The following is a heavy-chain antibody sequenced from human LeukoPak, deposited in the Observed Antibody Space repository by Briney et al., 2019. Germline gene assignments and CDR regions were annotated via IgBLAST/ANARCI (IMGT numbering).Heavy chain of an antibody. D-gene: IGHD2-2*01. CDR2: IKQDGDEK. J-gene: IGHJ4*02. Sequence: PGGSLRLSCAASGFTFSSYWMSWVRQAPGKGLEWVANIKQDGDEKRSVDSVKGRFTISRDNAKSSLSLQMNSLRAEDTAVYYCVREGSSWYYDYWGQGTLVTASS. V-gene: IGHV3-7*01. CDR1: GFTFSSYW. CDR3: VREGSSWYYDY.